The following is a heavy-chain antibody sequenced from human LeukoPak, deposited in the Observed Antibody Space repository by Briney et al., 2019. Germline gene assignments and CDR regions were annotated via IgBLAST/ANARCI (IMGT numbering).Heavy chain of an antibody. V-gene: IGHV1-8*02. CDR2: MNPNSGNT. J-gene: IGHJ4*02. CDR1: GYTFTGSGWY. Sequence: ASVKVSCKASGYTFTGSGWYMYWLRQAPGQGLEWMGWMNPNSGNTGYAQKFQGRITMTRNTSISTAYMELSSLTSEDTAVYYCARIAAAGNRRLNYWGQGTLVTVSS. D-gene: IGHD6-13*01. CDR3: ARIAAAGNRRLNY.